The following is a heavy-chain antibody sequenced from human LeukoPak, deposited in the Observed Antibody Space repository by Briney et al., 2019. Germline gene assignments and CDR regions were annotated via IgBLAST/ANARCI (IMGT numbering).Heavy chain of an antibody. J-gene: IGHJ3*02. CDR2: IYYSGSS. CDR1: GGSISSSTYY. D-gene: IGHD6-19*01. V-gene: IGHV4-39*01. CDR3: ARPKSRSSGWFSNDAFDI. Sequence: TSETLSLTCTVSGGSISSSTYYWAWIRQPPGKGLEWIGYIYYSGSSYYNPSLKSRVTISVDTSKNQFSLKLSSVTAADTAVYYCARPKSRSSGWFSNDAFDIWGQGTMVTVSS.